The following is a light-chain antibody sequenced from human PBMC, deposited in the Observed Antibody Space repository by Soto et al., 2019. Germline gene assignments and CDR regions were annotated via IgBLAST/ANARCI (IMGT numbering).Light chain of an antibody. CDR2: EGS. CDR1: SSDVGSYNL. Sequence: QSVLTQPASVSGSPGQSITISCTGTSSDVGSYNLVSWYQQHPGKAAKLIIYEGSKRPSGVSNRFSGSKSGNTASLTISGLQAEDEADYYCCSYAGSSTYVFGTGTKVTVL. V-gene: IGLV2-23*01. J-gene: IGLJ1*01. CDR3: CSYAGSSTYV.